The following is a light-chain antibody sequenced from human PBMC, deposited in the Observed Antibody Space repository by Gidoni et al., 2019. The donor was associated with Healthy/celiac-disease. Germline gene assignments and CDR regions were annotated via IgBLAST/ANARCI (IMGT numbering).Light chain of an antibody. CDR2: AAS. V-gene: IGKV1-39*01. CDR1: QSISSY. CDR3: QQSYSTPPT. J-gene: IGKJ1*01. Sequence: DIQMTQSPSSLSASVGDRVTITCLASQSISSYLNWYQQKPGKAPKLLIYAASSLQSGVPSRFSGSGSGTDFTLTISSLQPGDFATYYCQQSYSTPPTFXXXTKVEIK.